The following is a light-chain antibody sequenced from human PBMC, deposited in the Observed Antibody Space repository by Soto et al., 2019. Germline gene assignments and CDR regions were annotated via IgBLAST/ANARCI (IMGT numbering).Light chain of an antibody. V-gene: IGKV3-15*01. CDR1: QSIDSD. CDR2: GAS. Sequence: EIMMTQSPANVSVFPGERATLSCRASQSIDSDLAWYQQKPGQVPRLLIYGASTRATGVPARFSGSGSGTEFTLTISSLQSDNFAVYYSQQYNHWRTFGQGTKVEIK. J-gene: IGKJ1*01. CDR3: QQYNHWRT.